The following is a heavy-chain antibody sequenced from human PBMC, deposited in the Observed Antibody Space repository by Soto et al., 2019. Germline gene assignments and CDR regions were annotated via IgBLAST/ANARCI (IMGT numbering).Heavy chain of an antibody. CDR3: ARDSGWPILNFDN. Sequence: WGSLRFSCASSAFDFSSYGIHWVRQAPGKGLDWVAASSYDGRETFYADSAKGRFTVSKEMSKNTAFLQMNALRHEDTAVYFCARDSGWPILNFDNWGQGTTVTVSS. V-gene: IGHV3-30*03. D-gene: IGHD3-10*01. CDR1: AFDFSSYG. CDR2: SSYDGRET. J-gene: IGHJ4*02.